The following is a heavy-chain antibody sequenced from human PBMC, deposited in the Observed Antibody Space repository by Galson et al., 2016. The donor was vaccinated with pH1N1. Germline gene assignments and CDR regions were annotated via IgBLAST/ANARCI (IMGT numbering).Heavy chain of an antibody. J-gene: IGHJ4*02. CDR3: ARGPYYYGSGSEEN. V-gene: IGHV1-69*13. CDR1: GGTLSNPAIGWGFSSHA. CDR2: IVPMFGTP. D-gene: IGHD3-10*01. Sequence: SVKVSCKASGGTLSNPAIGWGFSSHAINWVRQAPGQRLEWVGRIVPMFGTPNYAQKFQGRVTITADQSTGTAYMELSSLRSEDTAVYYCARGPYYYGSGSEENWGQGTLVTVSS.